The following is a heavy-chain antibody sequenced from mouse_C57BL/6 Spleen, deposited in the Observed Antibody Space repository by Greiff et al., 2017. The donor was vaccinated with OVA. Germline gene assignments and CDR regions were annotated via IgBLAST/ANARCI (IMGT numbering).Heavy chain of an antibody. Sequence: EVKLQESGAELVRPGASVKLSCTASGFNIKDYYMHWVKQRPEQGLEWIGRIDPEDGDTEYAPKFQGKATMTADTSSNTAYLQLSSLTSEDTAVYYCTRRASSGPDYYAMDYWGQGTSVTVSS. D-gene: IGHD3-2*02. CDR1: GFNIKDYY. V-gene: IGHV14-1*01. CDR3: TRRASSGPDYYAMDY. CDR2: IDPEDGDT. J-gene: IGHJ4*01.